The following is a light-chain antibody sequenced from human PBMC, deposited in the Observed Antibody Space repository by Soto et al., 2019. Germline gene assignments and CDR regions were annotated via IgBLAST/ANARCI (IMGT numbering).Light chain of an antibody. CDR1: SSSVGNNA. Sequence: QSVLTQPPSVSEAPRQRVTISCSGSSSSVGNNAVSWYQQLPGKAPKLLIYYDDLLPSGVSDRFSGSKSGTSASLAISGLQSEDEADYYCAAWDDSLNGVVFGGGTKLTVL. CDR3: AAWDDSLNGVV. CDR2: YDD. J-gene: IGLJ2*01. V-gene: IGLV1-36*01.